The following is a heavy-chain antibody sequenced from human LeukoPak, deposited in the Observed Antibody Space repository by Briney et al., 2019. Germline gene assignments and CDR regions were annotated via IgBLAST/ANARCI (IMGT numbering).Heavy chain of an antibody. V-gene: IGHV4-38-2*02. CDR2: IYHSGST. D-gene: IGHD3-22*01. J-gene: IGHJ4*02. Sequence: PSETLSLTCTVSGYSISSGYYWGWIRQPPGKGLEWIGSIYHSGSTYYNPSLKSRVTISVDTSKNQFSLKLSSVTAADTAVYYCARGVLGSTDYYDSSGYTLFDYWGQGTLVTVSS. CDR3: ARGVLGSTDYYDSSGYTLFDY. CDR1: GYSISSGYY.